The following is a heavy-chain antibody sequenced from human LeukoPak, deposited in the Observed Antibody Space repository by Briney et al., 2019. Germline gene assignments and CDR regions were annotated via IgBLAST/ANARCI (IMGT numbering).Heavy chain of an antibody. CDR3: ARAPRSSYREYSSSYGRRAFDY. CDR2: INHSGST. D-gene: IGHD6-6*01. CDR1: GGSFSGYY. Sequence: TASETLSLTCAVYGGSFSGYYWSWIRQPPGKGLEWIGEINHSGSTNYNPSLKSRVTISVDTSKNQFSLKLSSVTAADTAVYYCARAPRSSYREYSSSYGRRAFDYWGQGTLVTVSS. J-gene: IGHJ4*02. V-gene: IGHV4-34*01.